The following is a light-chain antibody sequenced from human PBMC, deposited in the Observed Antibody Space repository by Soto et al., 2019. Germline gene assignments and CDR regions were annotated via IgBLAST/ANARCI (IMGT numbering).Light chain of an antibody. Sequence: QSVMTQPASVSGSPGRSIAISCTGTSSDIGSYNYVSWYQQHPGKAPKLMIHEVSNRPSGVSDRFSGSKSGNTASLTISGLQADDEADYYCSSHTTYSTRVFGTGTKLTVL. CDR2: EVS. V-gene: IGLV2-14*01. CDR1: SSDIGSYNY. J-gene: IGLJ1*01. CDR3: SSHTTYSTRV.